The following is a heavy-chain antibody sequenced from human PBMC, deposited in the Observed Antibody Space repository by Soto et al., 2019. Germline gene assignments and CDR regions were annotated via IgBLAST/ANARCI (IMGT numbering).Heavy chain of an antibody. CDR1: GFTFSSYW. J-gene: IGHJ4*02. CDR3: ARDPYDYDILTGYQIPIYYFDY. D-gene: IGHD3-9*01. CDR2: IKQDGSEK. Sequence: PGGSLRLSCAASGFTFSSYWMSWVRQAPGKGLEWVANIKQDGSEKYYVDSVKGRFTISRDNAKNSLYLQMNSLRAEDTAVYYCARDPYDYDILTGYQIPIYYFDYWGQGT. V-gene: IGHV3-7*01.